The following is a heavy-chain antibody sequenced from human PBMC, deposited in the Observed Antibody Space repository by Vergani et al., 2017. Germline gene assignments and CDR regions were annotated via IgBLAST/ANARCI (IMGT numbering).Heavy chain of an antibody. V-gene: IGHV1-3*01. CDR2: INAGNGNT. Sequence: QVQLVQSGAEVKKPGASVKVSCKASGYTFTSYPMHWVRQAPGQRLEWMGWINAGNGNTKYSQKLQGRVTITRDTSASTAYMELSSLRSEDTAVYYCARANKGVAGTWGQGTLVTVSS. CDR3: ARANKGVAGT. CDR1: GYTFTSYP. D-gene: IGHD6-19*01. J-gene: IGHJ4*02.